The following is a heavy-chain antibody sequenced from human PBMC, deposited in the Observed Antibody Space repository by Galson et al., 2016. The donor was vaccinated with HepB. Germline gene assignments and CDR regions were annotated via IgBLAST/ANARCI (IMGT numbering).Heavy chain of an antibody. V-gene: IGHV3-33*01. D-gene: IGHD6-13*01. CDR2: IWYDGSNK. CDR1: GFTFSTYG. CDR3: AREGHIAAPVLDI. J-gene: IGHJ3*02. Sequence: SLRLSCAASGFTFSTYGMHWVRQAPGKGLEWVALIWYDGSNKYYAHSVKGRFTIPRDNSKNTLYLQMNSLRAEDTAVYYCAREGHIAAPVLDIWGQGTMVTVSS.